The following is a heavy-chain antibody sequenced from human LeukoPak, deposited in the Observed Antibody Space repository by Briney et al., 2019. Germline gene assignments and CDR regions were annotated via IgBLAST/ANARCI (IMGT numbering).Heavy chain of an antibody. V-gene: IGHV3-23*01. CDR3: ARDYSESEYFFDF. Sequence: PGGSLRLSCAASGFTFSIYAMSWVRQAPGKGLEWVSAISGSGGSTYYADSVKGRFTISRDNAQNSLYLQMSSLRAEDTAMYYCARDYSESEYFFDFWGQGSLVAVSS. D-gene: IGHD1-26*01. CDR1: GFTFSIYA. J-gene: IGHJ4*02. CDR2: ISGSGGST.